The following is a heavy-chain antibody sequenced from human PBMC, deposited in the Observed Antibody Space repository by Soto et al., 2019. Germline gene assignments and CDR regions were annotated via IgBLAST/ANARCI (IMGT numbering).Heavy chain of an antibody. D-gene: IGHD5-12*01. CDR1: GFTFNTYS. Sequence: GSLRLPGTASGFTFNTYSMNWIRQAPGKGLEWVSSIDSSSSYIYYADSLKGRFTISRDNAKNSLYLQMNSLRAEDTAVYYCARVGTEMATISGPFDHWGRGILVTVSS. CDR3: ARVGTEMATISGPFDH. J-gene: IGHJ4*02. V-gene: IGHV3-21*01. CDR2: IDSSSSYI.